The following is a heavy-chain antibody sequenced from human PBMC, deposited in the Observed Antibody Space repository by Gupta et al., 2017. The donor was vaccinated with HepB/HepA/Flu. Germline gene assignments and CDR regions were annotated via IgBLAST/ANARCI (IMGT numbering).Heavy chain of an antibody. J-gene: IGHJ4*02. D-gene: IGHD2-21*01. CDR2: MYSGGST. CDR1: GFTVSSNY. Sequence: EVQMVESGGGLIQPGGSLRFSGAASGFTVSSNYMSWVRQAPGKGLEWVSLMYSGGSTYYADSVKGRFTISRDNTKNTLYLQMNSLRPEDTAGYYCARVTPIVDWGQGTLVTVSS. CDR3: ARVTPIVD. V-gene: IGHV3-53*01.